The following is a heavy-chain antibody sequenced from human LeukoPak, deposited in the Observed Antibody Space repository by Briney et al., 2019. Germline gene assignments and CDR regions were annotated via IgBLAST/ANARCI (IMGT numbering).Heavy chain of an antibody. D-gene: IGHD4-17*01. V-gene: IGHV3-33*01. J-gene: IGHJ4*02. CDR2: IWYDGSNK. Sequence: QPGGSLRLSCAASGFTFSSYGMHWVRQAPGKGLEWVAVIWYDGSNKYYADSVKGRFTISRDNAKNSLYLQMNSLRAEDTAVYYCARSSTVTTQNFDYWGQGTLVTVSS. CDR1: GFTFSSYG. CDR3: ARSSTVTTQNFDY.